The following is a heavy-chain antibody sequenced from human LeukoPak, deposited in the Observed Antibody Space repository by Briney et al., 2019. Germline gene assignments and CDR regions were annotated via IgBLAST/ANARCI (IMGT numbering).Heavy chain of an antibody. J-gene: IGHJ4*02. CDR3: ARIYYFGDNNWRYFDN. V-gene: IGHV3-7*01. D-gene: IGHD3-10*01. Sequence: GGSLRLSCAASGFTFNSYWMSWVRQAPGKGLEWVANIDPDGSEKQYGDSVEGRFTTSRDNAKNSLYLQMNSLRAEDTAIYYCARIYYFGDNNWRYFDNWGQGTLVTVPS. CDR1: GFTFNSYW. CDR2: IDPDGSEK.